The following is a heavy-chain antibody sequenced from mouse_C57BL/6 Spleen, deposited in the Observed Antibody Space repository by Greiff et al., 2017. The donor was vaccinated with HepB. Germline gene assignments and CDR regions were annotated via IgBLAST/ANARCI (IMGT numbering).Heavy chain of an antibody. CDR3: ARWEDYYGSSYWYFDV. D-gene: IGHD1-1*01. CDR2: IYPRSGNT. V-gene: IGHV1-81*01. CDR1: GYTFTSYG. J-gene: IGHJ1*03. Sequence: QVQLQQPGAELARPGASVKLSCKASGYTFTSYGISWVKQRTGQGLEWIGEIYPRSGNTYYNEKFKGKATLTADKSSSTAYMELRSLTSEDSAVYFCARWEDYYGSSYWYFDVWGTGTTVTVSS.